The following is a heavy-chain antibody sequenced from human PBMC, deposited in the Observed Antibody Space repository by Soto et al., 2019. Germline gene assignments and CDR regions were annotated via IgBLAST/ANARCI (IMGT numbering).Heavy chain of an antibody. D-gene: IGHD1-26*01. J-gene: IGHJ4*02. CDR3: ARGLVGATPVDY. CDR1: GYTFTSYA. Sequence: QVQLVQSGAEEKKPGASVKVSCKASGYTFTSYAMHWVRQAPGQRLEWMGWINAGNGNTKYSQKFQGRVTITRDTSASTAYMELSSLRSEDTAVYYCARGLVGATPVDYWGQGTLVTVSS. V-gene: IGHV1-3*05. CDR2: INAGNGNT.